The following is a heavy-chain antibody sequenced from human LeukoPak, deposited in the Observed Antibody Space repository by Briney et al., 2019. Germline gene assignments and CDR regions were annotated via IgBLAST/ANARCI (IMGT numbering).Heavy chain of an antibody. J-gene: IGHJ4*02. Sequence: SETLSLTCTVSGDSISSYYWSWIRQPPGKGLEWIGYIYYSGSTNYNPSLKSRVTISVDTSKNQFSLKLSSVTAADTAVYYCAREGGSGNYYFDYWGQGTLVTVSS. D-gene: IGHD3-16*01. CDR1: GDSISSYY. CDR3: AREGGSGNYYFDY. V-gene: IGHV4-59*01. CDR2: IYYSGST.